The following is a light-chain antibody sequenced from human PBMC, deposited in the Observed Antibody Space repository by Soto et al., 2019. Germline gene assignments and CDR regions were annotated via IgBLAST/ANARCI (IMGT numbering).Light chain of an antibody. Sequence: QSVLTQPRSVSGSPGQSVTISCTENSSDVDGYNYVSWYQQHPGKAPKLMIYDVSKRPSGVPDRFSGSKSGNTASLTISGLQAEDEADYYCCSYAGSYTFPFYVFGTGTKVTVL. CDR3: CSYAGSYTFPFYV. J-gene: IGLJ1*01. CDR2: DVS. V-gene: IGLV2-11*01. CDR1: SSDVDGYNY.